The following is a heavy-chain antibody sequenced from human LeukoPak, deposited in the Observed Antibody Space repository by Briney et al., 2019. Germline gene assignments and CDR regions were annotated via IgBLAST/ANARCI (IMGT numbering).Heavy chain of an antibody. CDR1: GFTFSTYS. V-gene: IGHV3-48*01. J-gene: IGHJ3*01. CDR2: IRSSSETV. CDR3: VRDKGYAFDF. Sequence: PGGFLRLSCAASGFTFSTYSMNWVRQAPGKGLEWVSYIRSSSETVFYADSVKGRFTISSDNAENSLYLQMNSLRVEDTAVYYCVRDKGYAFDFWGQGTMVTVSS.